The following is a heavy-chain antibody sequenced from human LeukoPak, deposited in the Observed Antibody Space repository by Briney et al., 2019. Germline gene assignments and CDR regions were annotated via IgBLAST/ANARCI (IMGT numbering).Heavy chain of an antibody. Sequence: SETLSLTCAVYGGSFSGYYCSWIRQPPGNGLEWIGEINHSGSTNYNPSLKSRVTISVDTSKNQFSLKLSSVTAADTAVYYCARAISQSGYFDYWGQGTLVTVSS. CDR1: GGSFSGYY. CDR2: INHSGST. V-gene: IGHV4-34*01. J-gene: IGHJ4*02. D-gene: IGHD3-10*01. CDR3: ARAISQSGYFDY.